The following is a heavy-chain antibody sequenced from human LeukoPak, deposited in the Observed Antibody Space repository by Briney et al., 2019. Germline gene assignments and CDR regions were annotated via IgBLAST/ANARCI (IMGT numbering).Heavy chain of an antibody. Sequence: GGSLRLSCAASGFTFSSYGMHWVRQAPGKGLEWVAVISYDGSNKYYADSVKGRFTISRDNSKNTLYLQMSSLRAEDTAVYYCAKDAFRGVFDYWGQGTLVTVSS. D-gene: IGHD2-8*02. V-gene: IGHV3-30*18. J-gene: IGHJ4*02. CDR2: ISYDGSNK. CDR3: AKDAFRGVFDY. CDR1: GFTFSSYG.